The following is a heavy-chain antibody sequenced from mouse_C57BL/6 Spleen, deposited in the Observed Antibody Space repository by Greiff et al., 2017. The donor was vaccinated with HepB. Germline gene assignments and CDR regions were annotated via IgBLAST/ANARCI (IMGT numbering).Heavy chain of an antibody. J-gene: IGHJ4*01. V-gene: IGHV5-6*01. CDR1: GFTFSSYG. CDR2: ISSGGSYT. CDR3: ARHYSNAMDY. D-gene: IGHD2-5*01. Sequence: EVKLMESGGDLVKPGGSLKLSCAASGFTFSSYGMSWVRQTPDKRLEWVATISSGGSYTYYPDSVKGRFTISRDNAKNTLYLQMSSLKSEDTAMYYCARHYSNAMDYWGQGTSVTVSS.